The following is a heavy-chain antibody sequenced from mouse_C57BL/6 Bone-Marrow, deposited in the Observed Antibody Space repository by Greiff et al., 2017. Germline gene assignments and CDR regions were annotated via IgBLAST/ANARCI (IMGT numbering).Heavy chain of an antibody. CDR2: IDPENGDN. CDR1: GFNIKDDY. Sequence: VQLQQSGAELVRPGASVKLSCTASGFNIKDDYMHWVKQRPEQGLEWIGWIDPENGDNEYASKVQGKTTITADTSSNTVYLQLSSLTSEDTAAYYCTGGWGWFAYWGQGTLVTVSA. V-gene: IGHV14-4*01. CDR3: TGGWGWFAY. D-gene: IGHD1-1*02. J-gene: IGHJ3*01.